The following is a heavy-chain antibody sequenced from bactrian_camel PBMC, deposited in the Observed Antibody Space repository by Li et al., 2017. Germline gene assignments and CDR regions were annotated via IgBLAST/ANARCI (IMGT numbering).Heavy chain of an antibody. D-gene: IGHD3*01. V-gene: IGHV3S40*01. CDR3: ATAQSGGWLVPAD. J-gene: IGHJ4*01. CDR2: IYSGGAFT. CDR1: GFTYTRYD. Sequence: QLVESGGGLVQPGESLRLSCEASGFTYTRYDMSWVRQAPGKGLEWVSAIYSGGAFTYYADSVNGRFTISRDNAKSTLYLQMNSLKTEDTAVYYCATAQSGGWLVPADWGQGTQVTVST.